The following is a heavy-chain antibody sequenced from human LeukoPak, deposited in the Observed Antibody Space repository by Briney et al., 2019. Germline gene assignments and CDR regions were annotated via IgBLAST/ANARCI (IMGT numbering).Heavy chain of an antibody. CDR3: ARGSHNVLS. D-gene: IGHD3-16*02. CDR1: DDSITMYY. CDR2: VDHTGST. V-gene: IGHV4-59*01. Sequence: SETLSLTCSVSDDSITMYYWTWIRQPPGKGLEWIGYVDHTGSTNFNPSLNGRVSISRDTTKNLFSLRLRSVTAADTAVYYCARGSHNVLSWGQGTRVTVSS. J-gene: IGHJ4*02.